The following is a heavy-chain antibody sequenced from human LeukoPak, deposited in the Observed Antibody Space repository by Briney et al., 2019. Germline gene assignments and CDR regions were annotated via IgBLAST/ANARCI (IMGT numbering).Heavy chain of an antibody. CDR1: GFTFSSYE. CDR2: ISSSGSTI. Sequence: PGGSLRLSCAASGFTFSSYEMNWVRQAPGKGLEWVSYISSSGSTIYYADSVKGRFTISRDNSKNTLYLQMNSLRAEDTAVYYCAKDGPNNVLRFLEWFGSTWFDPWGQGTLVTVSS. J-gene: IGHJ5*02. CDR3: AKDGPNNVLRFLEWFGSTWFDP. D-gene: IGHD3-3*01. V-gene: IGHV3-48*03.